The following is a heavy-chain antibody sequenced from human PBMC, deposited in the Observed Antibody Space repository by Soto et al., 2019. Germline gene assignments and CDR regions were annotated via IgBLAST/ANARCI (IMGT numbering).Heavy chain of an antibody. Sequence: QDQLVQSGAEVKKPGASVKISCEASGYTFTSHGISWVRQAPGQGLEWLGWISTYNSRTHYAQKVQGRVTMTTDTSTSTAYLDLRSLTFDDTAGYYCARARYCASPSCYKHYYYGMDTWGQGTTVTVSS. V-gene: IGHV1-18*04. CDR3: ARARYCASPSCYKHYYYGMDT. D-gene: IGHD2-2*02. CDR1: GYTFTSHG. J-gene: IGHJ6*02. CDR2: ISTYNSRT.